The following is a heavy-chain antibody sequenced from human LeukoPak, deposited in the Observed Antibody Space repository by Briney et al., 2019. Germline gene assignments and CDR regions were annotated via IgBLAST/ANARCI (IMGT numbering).Heavy chain of an antibody. CDR2: INPNSGGT. Sequence: GASVKVSCKASGYTFTGYYMHWVRQAPGQGLEWMGWINPNSGGTNYAQKFQGRVTMTRDTSISTAYMELSRLRSDDTAVYYCARMWAPRHGGNPAGFDPWGQGTLVTVSS. J-gene: IGHJ5*02. D-gene: IGHD4-23*01. CDR3: ARMWAPRHGGNPAGFDP. V-gene: IGHV1-2*02. CDR1: GYTFTGYY.